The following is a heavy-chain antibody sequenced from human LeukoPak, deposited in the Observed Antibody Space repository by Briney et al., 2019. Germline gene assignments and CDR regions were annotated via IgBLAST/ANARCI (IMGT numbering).Heavy chain of an antibody. CDR3: AKKAPFITMIGGAFDI. V-gene: IGHV3-43*02. D-gene: IGHD3-22*01. CDR1: GFTFDDYA. CDR2: ISGDGDST. J-gene: IGHJ3*02. Sequence: AGGSLRLSCAASGFTFDDYAMHWVRQAPGKGLECVSLISGDGDSTYYADSVKGRFTISRDNSKNSLYLQMNSLRTEDTALYYCAKKAPFITMIGGAFDIWGQGTMVTVSS.